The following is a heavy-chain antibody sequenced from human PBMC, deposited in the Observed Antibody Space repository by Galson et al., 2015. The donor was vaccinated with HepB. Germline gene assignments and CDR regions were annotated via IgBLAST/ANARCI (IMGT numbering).Heavy chain of an antibody. Sequence: SLRLSCAASGFTFSSYGMHWVRQAPGKGLEWVAVISYDGSNKYYADSVKGRFTISRDNSKNTLYLQMNSLRAEDTAVYYCAKIVGATRGWFDYWGQGTLVTVSS. V-gene: IGHV3-30*18. CDR3: AKIVGATRGWFDY. CDR2: ISYDGSNK. D-gene: IGHD1-26*01. CDR1: GFTFSSYG. J-gene: IGHJ4*02.